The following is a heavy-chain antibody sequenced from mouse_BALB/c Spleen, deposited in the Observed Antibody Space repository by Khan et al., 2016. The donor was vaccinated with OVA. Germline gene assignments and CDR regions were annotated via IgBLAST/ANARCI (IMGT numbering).Heavy chain of an antibody. CDR3: SRPPYFSYAMDY. Sequence: KQSPGKGLKWMGWINTYTGDPTYADDFKGLYAFSLETSARTAYLQINNLKNDDTATYFCSRPPYFSYAMDYWGQGTSVTVSS. CDR2: INTYTGDP. V-gene: IGHV9-3-1*01. J-gene: IGHJ4*01. D-gene: IGHD2-10*01.